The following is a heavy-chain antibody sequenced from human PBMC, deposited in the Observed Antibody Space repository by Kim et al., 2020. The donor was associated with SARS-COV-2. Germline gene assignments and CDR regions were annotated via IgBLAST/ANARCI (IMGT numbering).Heavy chain of an antibody. D-gene: IGHD4-17*01. CDR1: GGSFSGYY. Sequence: SETLSLTCAAYGGSFSGYYWSWIRQPPGKGLEWIGEINHSGSTNYYPSLKSRGIITVDTSKNQFPLQLRSGTAADTAAYYCSRWGYGTGVDYFDHWGQG. V-gene: IGHV4-34*01. CDR2: INHSGST. CDR3: SRWGYGTGVDYFDH. J-gene: IGHJ4*02.